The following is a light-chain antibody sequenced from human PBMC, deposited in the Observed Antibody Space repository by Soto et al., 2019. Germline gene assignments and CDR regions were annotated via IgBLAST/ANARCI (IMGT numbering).Light chain of an antibody. CDR2: GAS. Sequence: EIVMTQSPATLSVSPGDRATLSCRASQSVSSNLGWYRQKPGQAPRLLIYGASTRATGIPARFSGTGSGTEFTLTISSLQSEDFAVYFCQQYNSWPRTFGQGTKVEIK. V-gene: IGKV3-15*01. J-gene: IGKJ1*01. CDR3: QQYNSWPRT. CDR1: QSVSSN.